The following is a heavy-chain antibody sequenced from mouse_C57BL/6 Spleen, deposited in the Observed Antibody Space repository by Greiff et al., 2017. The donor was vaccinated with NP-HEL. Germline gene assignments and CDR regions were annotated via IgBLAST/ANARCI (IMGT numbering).Heavy chain of an antibody. CDR2: ISSGSSTI. D-gene: IGHD1-1*01. CDR3: ARRDYGSSRYYAMDY. J-gene: IGHJ4*01. CDR1: GFTFSDYG. V-gene: IGHV5-17*01. Sequence: EVKLEESGGGLVKPGGSLKLSCAASGFTFSDYGMHWVRQAPEKGLEWVAYISSGSSTIYYADTVKGRFTISRDNAKNTLFLQMTSLRSEDTAMYYCARRDYGSSRYYAMDYWGQGTSVTVSS.